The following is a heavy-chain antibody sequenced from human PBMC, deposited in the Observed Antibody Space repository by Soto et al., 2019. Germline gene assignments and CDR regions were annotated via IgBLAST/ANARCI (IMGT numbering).Heavy chain of an antibody. Sequence: PGGSLRLSCAASGFTFSSYAMSWVRQAPGKGLEWVSAISGSGGSTYYADSVKGRFTISRDNSKNTLYLQMNSLRAEDTAVYYCAKANGDTMVRGVIMARYYFDYWGQGPLVTVSS. D-gene: IGHD3-10*01. CDR2: ISGSGGST. J-gene: IGHJ4*02. CDR1: GFTFSSYA. CDR3: AKANGDTMVRGVIMARYYFDY. V-gene: IGHV3-23*01.